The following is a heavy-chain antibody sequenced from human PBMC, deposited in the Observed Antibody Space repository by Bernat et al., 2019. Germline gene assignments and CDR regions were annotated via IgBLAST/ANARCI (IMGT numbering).Heavy chain of an antibody. CDR1: GYTFSTYK. J-gene: IGHJ4*02. Sequence: QVYLVQSGADVKKPGASVKVSCEASGYTFSTYKITWVRQAPGQGLEWMGWISPYNGNANYAQNFQGRVTMTTDTSTSTAYMELTSLRSDDTAIYYCASGYRNFDYWGQGTLVSVSS. V-gene: IGHV1-18*01. CDR2: ISPYNGNA. CDR3: ASGYRNFDY. D-gene: IGHD5-18*01.